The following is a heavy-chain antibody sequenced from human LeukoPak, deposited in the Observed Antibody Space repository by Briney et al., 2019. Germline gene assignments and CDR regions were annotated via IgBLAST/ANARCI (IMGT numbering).Heavy chain of an antibody. CDR2: ISSSSSYI. J-gene: IGHJ6*03. CDR3: TKGSNLGVPTPMDV. V-gene: IGHV3-21*04. D-gene: IGHD2-2*01. Sequence: GGSLRLSCAASGFTFSSYSMNWVRQAPGKGLEWVSSISSSSSYIYYADSVKGRFTISRDNAKNSLYLHMNSLRAEDTAVYYCTKGSNLGVPTPMDVWAKGTTVTVSS. CDR1: GFTFSSYS.